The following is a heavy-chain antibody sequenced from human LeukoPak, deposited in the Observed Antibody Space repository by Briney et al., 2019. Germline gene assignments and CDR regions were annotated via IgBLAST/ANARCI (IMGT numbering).Heavy chain of an antibody. Sequence: SVKVSCKASGGTFSSYAIGWVRQAPGQGLEWMGGIIPIFGTANYAQKFQGRVTITADESTSTAYMELSSLRSEDTAVYYCARKPAGWGVWFSDYWGQGTLVTVSS. V-gene: IGHV1-69*01. CDR3: ARKPAGWGVWFSDY. CDR1: GGTFSSYA. CDR2: IIPIFGTA. D-gene: IGHD2-2*01. J-gene: IGHJ4*02.